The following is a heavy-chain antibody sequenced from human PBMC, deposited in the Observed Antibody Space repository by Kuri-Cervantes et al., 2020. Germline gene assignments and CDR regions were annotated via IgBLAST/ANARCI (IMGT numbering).Heavy chain of an antibody. V-gene: IGHV3-30-3*01. D-gene: IGHD6-13*01. J-gene: IGHJ4*02. CDR3: ARDPAFRSAGRTNYFDY. Sequence: LSLTCAASGFTFSSYAVHWVRQAPGKGLEWVAVMSYDGNNKYFADSVKGRFTISRDNSKNTLYLQMNSLRAEDTAVYYCARDPAFRSAGRTNYFDYWGQGTLVTVSS. CDR1: GFTFSSYA. CDR2: MSYDGNNK.